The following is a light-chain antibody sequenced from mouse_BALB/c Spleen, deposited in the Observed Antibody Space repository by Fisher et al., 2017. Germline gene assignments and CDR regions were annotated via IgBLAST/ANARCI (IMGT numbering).Light chain of an antibody. V-gene: IGKV5-43*01. CDR1: QSISNY. CDR3: WQGTHFPYT. CDR2: YAS. Sequence: DIVITQSPATLSVTPGDSVSLSCRASQSISNYLHWYQQKSHESPRLLIKYASQSISGIPSRFSGSGSGTDFTLKISRVEAEDLGVYYCWQGTHFPYTFGGGTKLEIK. J-gene: IGKJ2*01.